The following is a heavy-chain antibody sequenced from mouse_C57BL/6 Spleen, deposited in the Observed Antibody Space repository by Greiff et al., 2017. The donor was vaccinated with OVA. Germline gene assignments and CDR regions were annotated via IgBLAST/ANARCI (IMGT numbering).Heavy chain of an antibody. V-gene: IGHV5-17*01. Sequence: EVHLVESGGGLVKPGGSLKLSCAASGFTFSDYGMHWVRQAPEKGLEWVAYISSGSSTIYYADTVKGRFTISRDNAKNTLFLQMTSLRSEDTAMYYCARGDYGSRNWYFDVWGTGTTVTVSS. D-gene: IGHD1-1*01. CDR3: ARGDYGSRNWYFDV. CDR1: GFTFSDYG. J-gene: IGHJ1*03. CDR2: ISSGSSTI.